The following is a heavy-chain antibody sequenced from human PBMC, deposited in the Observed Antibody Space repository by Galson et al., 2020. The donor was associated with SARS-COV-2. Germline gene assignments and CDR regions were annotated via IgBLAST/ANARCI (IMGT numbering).Heavy chain of an antibody. J-gene: IGHJ3*01. CDR2: ISYTGRT. D-gene: IGHD2-21*02. V-gene: IGHV4-39*01. CDR1: GDSISSTAYY. CDR3: ARRCGGDCYLGKDVFDV. Sequence: SETLSLTCTVSGDSISSTAYYWGWIRQPPGKGLEWIASISYTGRTIYNPSLEGRVTMSVDTSKNQFSLKLSSLTAADTAVYFCARRCGGDCYLGKDVFDVWGQGTMVTVSP.